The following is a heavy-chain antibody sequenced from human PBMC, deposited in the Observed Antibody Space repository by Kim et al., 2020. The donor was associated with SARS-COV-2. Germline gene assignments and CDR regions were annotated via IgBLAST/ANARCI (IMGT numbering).Heavy chain of an antibody. D-gene: IGHD3-10*01. CDR2: IYYSGST. V-gene: IGHV4-59*01. Sequence: SETLSLTCTVSGGSISSYYWSWIRQPPGKGLEWIGYIYYSGSTNYNPSLKSRVTISVDTSKNQFSLKLSSVTAADTAVYYCARSARDGLWFGDDYWGQGTLVTVSS. CDR3: ARSARDGLWFGDDY. J-gene: IGHJ4*02. CDR1: GGSISSYY.